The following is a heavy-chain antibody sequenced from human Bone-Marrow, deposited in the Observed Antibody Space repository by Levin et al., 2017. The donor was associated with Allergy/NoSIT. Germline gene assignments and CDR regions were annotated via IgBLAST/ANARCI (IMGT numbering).Heavy chain of an antibody. CDR3: ARDRSGSSGEGLDS. V-gene: IGHV3-21*01. Sequence: ASVKVSCVASGFTFSGYSMNWVRQAPGKGLEWVSSISGGSFSIHYADSVKGRFTISRDNAKNSVYLQTDSLRAEDTAVYYCARDRSGSSGEGLDSWGQGILVTVSS. CDR1: GFTFSGYS. D-gene: IGHD2-15*01. CDR2: ISGGSFSI. J-gene: IGHJ4*02.